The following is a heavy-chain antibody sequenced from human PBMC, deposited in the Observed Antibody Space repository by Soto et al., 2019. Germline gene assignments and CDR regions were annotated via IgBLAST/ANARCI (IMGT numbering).Heavy chain of an antibody. J-gene: IGHJ4*02. CDR2: IYYSGST. Sequence: PSETLSLTCTVSGGSVSSGSYYWSWIRQPPGKGLEWIGYIYYSGSTSYNPSLKSRVTISVDTSKNQFSLKVSSVTAADTAVYYCARDYYGSGSPPLGYWGQGTLVTVSS. CDR1: GGSVSSGSYY. D-gene: IGHD3-10*01. CDR3: ARDYYGSGSPPLGY. V-gene: IGHV4-61*01.